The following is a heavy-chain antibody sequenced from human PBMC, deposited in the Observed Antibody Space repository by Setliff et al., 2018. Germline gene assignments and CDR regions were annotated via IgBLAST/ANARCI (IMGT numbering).Heavy chain of an antibody. CDR1: GGSISSYY. D-gene: IGHD6-19*01. V-gene: IGHV4-4*07. J-gene: IGHJ6*03. CDR2: IYTSGNT. Sequence: PSETLSLTCTVSGGSISSYYWSWIRQPAGKGLEWIGRIYTSGNTNYNPSLKSRVTMSADTSKSQFSLRLNSVTAADTAVYYCAREQWLDPPGYYYMDVWAKGTTVTVSS. CDR3: AREQWLDPPGYYYMDV.